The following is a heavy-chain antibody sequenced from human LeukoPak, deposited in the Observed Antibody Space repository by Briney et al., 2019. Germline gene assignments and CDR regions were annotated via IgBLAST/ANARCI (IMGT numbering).Heavy chain of an antibody. D-gene: IGHD3-22*01. V-gene: IGHV4-39*07. J-gene: IGHJ3*02. Sequence: SETLSLTCTVSGGSIRSRNDYWGWIRQPPGKGLEYIGSIYYSGTTYYKPSLKSRVTISVDTSKNQFSLKLSSVTAADTAIYYCARDRRMKVVVITTKIDAFDIWGQGTMVTVSS. CDR1: GGSIRSRNDY. CDR3: ARDRRMKVVVITTKIDAFDI. CDR2: IYYSGTT.